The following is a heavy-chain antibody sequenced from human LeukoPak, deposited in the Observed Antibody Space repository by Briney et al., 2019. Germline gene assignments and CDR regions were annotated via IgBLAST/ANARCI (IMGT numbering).Heavy chain of an antibody. CDR3: TRDWIAVAGTIEY. V-gene: IGHV3-53*01. J-gene: IGHJ4*02. D-gene: IGHD6-19*01. Sequence: TGGSLRLSCAASGFIFSHSWMSWVRQAPGKGLEWVSVIYRGGNTDYADSVKGRFTISRDNSKNTVYLQMNSLRAEDTAVYYCTRDWIAVAGTIEYWGQGTLVTVSS. CDR1: GFIFSHSW. CDR2: IYRGGNT.